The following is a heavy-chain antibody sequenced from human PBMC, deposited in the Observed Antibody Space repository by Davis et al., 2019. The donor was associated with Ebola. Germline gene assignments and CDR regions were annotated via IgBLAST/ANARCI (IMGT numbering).Heavy chain of an antibody. CDR2: ISGSGGST. V-gene: IGHV3-23*01. J-gene: IGHJ6*02. Sequence: GESLKISCAVSGFTVSSNYMSWVRQAPGKGLEWVSAISGSGGSTYYADSVKGRFTISRDNSKNTLYLQMNSLRAEDTAVYYCAKEVLPSHYYYYYGMDVWGQGTTVTVSS. D-gene: IGHD3-3*01. CDR1: GFTVSSNY. CDR3: AKEVLPSHYYYYYGMDV.